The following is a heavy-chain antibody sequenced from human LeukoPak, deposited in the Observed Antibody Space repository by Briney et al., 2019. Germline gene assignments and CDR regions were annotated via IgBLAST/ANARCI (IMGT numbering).Heavy chain of an antibody. V-gene: IGHV1-2*02. CDR1: GYTFTGYY. J-gene: IGHJ4*02. D-gene: IGHD6-13*01. CDR2: INPNSGGT. CDR3: ARDPYSSSWVNY. Sequence: ASVKVSCKASGYTFTGYYMHWVRQAPGQGLEWMGWINPNSGGTNYAQKFQGRVTMTRDTSISTAYMELSRLRSDDTAVYYCARDPYSSSWVNYWGQGTLVTVSS.